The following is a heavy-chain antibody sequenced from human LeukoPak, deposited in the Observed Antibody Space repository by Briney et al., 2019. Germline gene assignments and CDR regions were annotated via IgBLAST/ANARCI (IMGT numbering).Heavy chain of an antibody. CDR3: AVRRTGYNSGFDY. Sequence: ASVKVSCKASGYAFTGYYMHWVRQAPGQGLEWMGWINPNSGGTNYAQKFQGRVTMTRDTSISTAYMELSRLRSDDTAVYYCAVRRTGYNSGFDYWGQGTLVTVSS. J-gene: IGHJ4*02. V-gene: IGHV1-2*02. CDR2: INPNSGGT. D-gene: IGHD6-19*01. CDR1: GYAFTGYY.